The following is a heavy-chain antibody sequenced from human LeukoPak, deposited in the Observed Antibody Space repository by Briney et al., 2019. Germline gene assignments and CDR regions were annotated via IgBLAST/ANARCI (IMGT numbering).Heavy chain of an antibody. Sequence: GGSLRLSCAASGFTFTNYYMGWIRQAPGVGLDWVSYLNSRGSTIYYTDSVRGRFTISRDNAKNSLYLQLNNLKAEDTAVYYCARGSGYSVYEGDVDSWGQGTLVTVSS. CDR3: ARGSGYSVYEGDVDS. CDR2: LNSRGSTI. V-gene: IGHV3-11*04. CDR1: GFTFTNYY. D-gene: IGHD5/OR15-5a*01. J-gene: IGHJ4*02.